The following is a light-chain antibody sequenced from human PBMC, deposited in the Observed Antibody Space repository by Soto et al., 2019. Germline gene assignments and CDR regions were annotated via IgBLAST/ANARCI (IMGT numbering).Light chain of an antibody. Sequence: DIQMTQSPSSLSASVGDIVTITCRASQSISSYLNWYQQKPGKAPKLLIYAASSLQSGVPSRFSGSGSGTDFTLTISSLQPEDFATYYCQQSYSTPPGTFGQGTKVDIK. CDR3: QQSYSTPPGT. V-gene: IGKV1-39*01. CDR1: QSISSY. CDR2: AAS. J-gene: IGKJ1*01.